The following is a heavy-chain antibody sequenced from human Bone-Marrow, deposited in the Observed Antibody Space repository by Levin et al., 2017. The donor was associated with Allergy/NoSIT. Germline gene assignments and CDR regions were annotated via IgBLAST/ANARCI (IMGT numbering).Heavy chain of an antibody. CDR2: VFYTGST. CDR1: GGSISTYY. CDR3: ARVSGSGYDDRGYFDS. D-gene: IGHD5-12*01. J-gene: IGHJ4*02. Sequence: PSETLSLTCSVSGGSISTYYWSWVRQPPGKGLEWIGYVFYTGSTNYNPSLKSRASISVDSSKNQFSLRLSSVTAADTAFYYCARVSGSGYDDRGYFDSWGQGTLVTVSS. V-gene: IGHV4-59*01.